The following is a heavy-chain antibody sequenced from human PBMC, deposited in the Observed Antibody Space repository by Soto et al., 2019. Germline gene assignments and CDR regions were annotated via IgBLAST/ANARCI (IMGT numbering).Heavy chain of an antibody. D-gene: IGHD6-19*01. J-gene: IGHJ4*02. CDR1: GFTFSSNW. CDR2: IDNDGSSR. V-gene: IGHV3-74*01. Sequence: EVQLVESGGGLVQPGGSLRLSCAASGFTFSSNWMHWVRQGPGKGLVWVSRIDNDGSSRDYADSVKGRFTISRDNAKNTLYLEMSSLRAEDTAVYYCATGSGWYSRDYWGQGTLVTVSS. CDR3: ATGSGWYSRDY.